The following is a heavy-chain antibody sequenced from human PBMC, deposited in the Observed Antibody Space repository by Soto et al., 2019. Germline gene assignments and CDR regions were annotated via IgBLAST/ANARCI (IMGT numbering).Heavy chain of an antibody. D-gene: IGHD3-9*01. CDR2: INPNSGDT. J-gene: IGHJ6*02. V-gene: IGHV1-2*02. Sequence: ASVKVSCKASGYTFTGYHIHWVRQAPGRGLEWMGWINPNSGDTEYAQDFQGRVTMTRDTSFNLVYMEMSGMMSDDTAVYYCARDARGTRGFDEMDIWGQGTTVTVSS. CDR3: ARDARGTRGFDEMDI. CDR1: GYTFTGYH.